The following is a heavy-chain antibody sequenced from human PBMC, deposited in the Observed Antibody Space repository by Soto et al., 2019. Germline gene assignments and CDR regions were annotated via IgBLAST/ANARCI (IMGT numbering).Heavy chain of an antibody. CDR3: ARRGAIRYFAHDPYYFDF. CDR1: GYTFTGHY. CDR2: INPINGGT. Sequence: ASVKFSCKASGYTFTGHYMHWVRQAPGQGLEWMGWINPINGGTNYAQNFQGKVTMTRDTSTTTAYLELSNLTSDDTAVYYCARRGAIRYFAHDPYYFDFWGQGTLVTVSS. D-gene: IGHD3-9*01. J-gene: IGHJ4*02. V-gene: IGHV1-2*02.